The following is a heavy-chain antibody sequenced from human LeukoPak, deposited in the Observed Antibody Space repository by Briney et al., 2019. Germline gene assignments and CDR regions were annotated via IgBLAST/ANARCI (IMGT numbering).Heavy chain of an antibody. V-gene: IGHV4-61*02. CDR2: IYTSGST. J-gene: IGHJ4*02. D-gene: IGHD3-22*01. CDR1: GGSISSGSYY. Sequence: SETLSLTCTASGGSISSGSYYWSWIRQPAGEGLEWIGRIYTSGSTNYNPSLKSRVTISVDTSKNQFSLKLSSVTAADTAVYYCARELYYDSSGYYFSFDYWGQGTLVTVSS. CDR3: ARELYYDSSGYYFSFDY.